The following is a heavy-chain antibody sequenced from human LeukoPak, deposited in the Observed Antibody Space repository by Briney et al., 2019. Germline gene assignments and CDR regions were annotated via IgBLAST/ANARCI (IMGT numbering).Heavy chain of an antibody. CDR2: INHSGST. V-gene: IGHV4-34*01. CDR1: GGSFSGYY. CDR3: ARGSPSNYDFWSGYFGRYYFDY. Sequence: SETLSLTCAVYGGSFSGYYRSWIRQPPGKGLEWIGEINHSGSTNYNPSLKSRVTISVDTSKNQFSLKLSSVTAADTAVYYCARGSPSNYDFWSGYFGRYYFDYWGQGTLVTVSS. D-gene: IGHD3-3*01. J-gene: IGHJ4*02.